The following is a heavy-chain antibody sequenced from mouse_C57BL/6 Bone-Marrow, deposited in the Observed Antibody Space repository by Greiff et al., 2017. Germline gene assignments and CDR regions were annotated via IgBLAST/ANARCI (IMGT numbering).Heavy chain of an antibody. Sequence: QVQLQQPGAELVKPGASVKLSCKASGYTFTSYWMHWVKQRPGQGLEWIGMIHPNSGSTNYNEKFKSKATLTVDTSSSTAYMQLSSLTSEDSAVYYCARSGDYDLYWYFDVWGTGTTVTVSS. CDR3: ARSGDYDLYWYFDV. J-gene: IGHJ1*03. CDR2: IHPNSGST. CDR1: GYTFTSYW. V-gene: IGHV1-64*01. D-gene: IGHD2-4*01.